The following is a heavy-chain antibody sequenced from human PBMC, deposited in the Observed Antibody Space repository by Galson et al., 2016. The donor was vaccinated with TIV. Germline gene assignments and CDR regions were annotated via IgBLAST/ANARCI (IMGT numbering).Heavy chain of an antibody. V-gene: IGHV3-23*01. CDR3: AKDWDAIYYYDNDGDY. CDR1: RFTFSSYA. D-gene: IGHD3-22*01. CDR2: ISTSGTIT. Sequence: SLRLSCAASRFTFSSYAMIWVRQAPGKGLEWVSGISTSGTITDYADSVKGRFTISRDNSKNKLYLQMNSLRVENTALYYCAKDWDAIYYYDNDGDYWGQGTLVTVSS. J-gene: IGHJ4*02.